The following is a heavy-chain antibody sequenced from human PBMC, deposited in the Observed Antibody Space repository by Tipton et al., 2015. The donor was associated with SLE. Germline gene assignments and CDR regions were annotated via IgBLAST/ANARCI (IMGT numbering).Heavy chain of an antibody. CDR2: IFVSGTT. CDR1: GDSISSYY. D-gene: IGHD1-26*01. CDR3: ARAKDWEDAFEI. J-gene: IGHJ3*02. Sequence: TLSLTCTVSGDSISSYYWSWIRQPAGKGLEWIGRIFVSGTTNYNPSLKSRMTVSVDTSKNQFSLKMSSMTAADTAIYYCARAKDWEDAFEIWGQGTMVTVSA. V-gene: IGHV4-4*07.